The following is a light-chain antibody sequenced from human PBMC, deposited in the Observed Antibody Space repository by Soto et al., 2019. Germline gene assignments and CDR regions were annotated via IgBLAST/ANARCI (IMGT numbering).Light chain of an antibody. CDR1: QSVSSN. CDR3: QHYNNWPFT. CDR2: GAS. J-gene: IGKJ2*01. Sequence: EIVMTQSPATLSVSPGERATLSCRAGQSVSSNLAWYQQKPGQAPTLLIYGASAMATGIPVRFSGSRSGTEFTLTISSLQSEDFAVYYCQHYNNWPFTFGQGTKLAIK. V-gene: IGKV3-15*01.